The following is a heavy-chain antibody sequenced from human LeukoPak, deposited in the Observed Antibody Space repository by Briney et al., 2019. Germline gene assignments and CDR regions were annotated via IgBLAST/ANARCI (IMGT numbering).Heavy chain of an antibody. Sequence: GGSLRLSCAASGFTFDDYAMHSARQAPGKGLEWVSGISWNSGSIGYADSVKGRFTISRDNAKNSLYLQMNSLRAEDTALYYCAKDIGLGYSYGAAAFDYWGQGTLVTVSS. CDR3: AKDIGLGYSYGAAAFDY. D-gene: IGHD5-18*01. CDR1: GFTFDDYA. J-gene: IGHJ4*02. CDR2: ISWNSGSI. V-gene: IGHV3-9*01.